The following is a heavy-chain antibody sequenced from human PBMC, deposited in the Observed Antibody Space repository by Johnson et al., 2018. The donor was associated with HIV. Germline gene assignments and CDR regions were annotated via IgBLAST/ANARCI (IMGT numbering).Heavy chain of an antibody. J-gene: IGHJ3*02. Sequence: QVQLVESGGGVVQPGRSLRLSCAASGFTFSSYAMHWVRQAPGQGLEWVAVISYDGSHKYYAASVKGRFTISRDNSKNTLYLQMTSLRAEDTAVYYCARDVTAGNDAFDIWGQGTMVTVSS. D-gene: IGHD1-1*01. CDR3: ARDVTAGNDAFDI. CDR1: GFTFSSYA. CDR2: ISYDGSHK. V-gene: IGHV3-30*04.